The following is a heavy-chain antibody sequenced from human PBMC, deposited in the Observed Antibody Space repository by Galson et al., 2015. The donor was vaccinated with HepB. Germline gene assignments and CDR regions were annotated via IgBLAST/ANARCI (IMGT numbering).Heavy chain of an antibody. J-gene: IGHJ4*02. CDR1: GFTFSSYA. CDR2: ISYDGSNK. D-gene: IGHD6-19*01. Sequence: SLRLSCAASGFTFSSYAMHWVRQAPGKGLEWVAVISYDGSNKYYADSVKGRFTISRDNSKNTLYLQMNSLRAEDTAVYYCAGCSGWYPHRCPIDYWGQGTLVTVSS. V-gene: IGHV3-30*04. CDR3: AGCSGWYPHRCPIDY.